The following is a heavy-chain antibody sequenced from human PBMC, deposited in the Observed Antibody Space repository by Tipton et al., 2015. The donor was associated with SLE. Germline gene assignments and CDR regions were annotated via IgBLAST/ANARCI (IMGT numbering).Heavy chain of an antibody. CDR1: GFTFSSYG. CDR2: IWHDGSNK. D-gene: IGHD6-6*01. V-gene: IGHV3-30*19. Sequence: SLRLSCAASGFTFSSYGMHWVRQAPGKGLEWVAVIWHDGSNKYYADSVKGRFTISRDNSKNTLYLQMNSLRAEDTAVYYCASPPSIATYFDYWGQGTLVTVSS. CDR3: ASPPSIATYFDY. J-gene: IGHJ4*02.